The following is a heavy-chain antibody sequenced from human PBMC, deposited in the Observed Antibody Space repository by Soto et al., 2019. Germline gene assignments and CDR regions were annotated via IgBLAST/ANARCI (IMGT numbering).Heavy chain of an antibody. CDR1: GYNFSAYY. J-gene: IGHJ4*02. CDR3: ARETDTSMVDY. V-gene: IGHV1-8*01. Sequence: QVQLVQSGAEVKKPGASVKVSCQTSGYNFSAYYFNWVRQAAGQGPEWMGWLNPRNGQTGYVQKFRGRVTMTRDTSIATVYLKLSRLTSEDTAIYFCARETDTSMVDYWGQGTLVTVSS. D-gene: IGHD5-18*01. CDR2: LNPRNGQT.